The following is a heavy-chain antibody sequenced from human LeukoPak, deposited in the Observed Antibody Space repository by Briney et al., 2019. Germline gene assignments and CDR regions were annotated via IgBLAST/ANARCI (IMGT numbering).Heavy chain of an antibody. CDR1: GGSIVSHY. CDR3: AREARIAARRGYFDY. Sequence: SETLSLTCTVSGGSIVSHYWNWIRQPAGRGLEWIGRFYASGTTNTSPSLKSRVTMSVDTSKNQFSLKLSSVTAADTAVYYCAREARIAARRGYFDYWGQGTLVTVSS. V-gene: IGHV4-4*07. CDR2: FYASGTT. J-gene: IGHJ4*02. D-gene: IGHD6-6*01.